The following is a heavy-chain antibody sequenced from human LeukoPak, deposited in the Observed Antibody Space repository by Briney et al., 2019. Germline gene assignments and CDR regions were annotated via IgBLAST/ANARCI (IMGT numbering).Heavy chain of an antibody. D-gene: IGHD4-11*01. CDR1: GFTFSSYE. CDR2: ISSSGSTI. CDR3: AKEDDYSNYVDY. Sequence: GGSLRLSCAASGFTFSSYEMNWVRQAPGKGLEWVSYISSSGSTIYYADSVKGRFTISRDNSKNTLYLQMNTLRAEDTAVFYCAKEDDYSNYVDYWGQGTLVTVSS. V-gene: IGHV3-48*03. J-gene: IGHJ4*02.